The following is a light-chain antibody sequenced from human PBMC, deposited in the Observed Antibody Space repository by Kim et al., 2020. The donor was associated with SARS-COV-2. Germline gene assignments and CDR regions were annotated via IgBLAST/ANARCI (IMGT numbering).Light chain of an antibody. CDR2: QDT. V-gene: IGLV3-1*01. CDR3: QVWDSKTGV. Sequence: SYELTQPPSVSVSPGQTASITCSGDKLGDKYTCWYQQKPGQSPVLVIYQDTERPSGIPERFSGSNSGNTATLTISGTQAMDEADYYCQVWDSKTGVFGTG. CDR1: KLGDKY. J-gene: IGLJ1*01.